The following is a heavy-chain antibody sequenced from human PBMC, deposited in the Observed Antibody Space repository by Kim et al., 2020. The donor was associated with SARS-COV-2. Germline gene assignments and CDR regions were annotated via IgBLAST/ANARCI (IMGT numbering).Heavy chain of an antibody. CDR3: ARGGLEYCGGDCYPPWGSDYYGMDV. CDR1: GFTFSSYE. D-gene: IGHD2-21*02. CDR2: ISSSGSTI. Sequence: GGSLRLFCAASGFTFSSYEMNWVRQAPGKGLEWVSYISSSGSTIYYADSVKGRFTISRDNAKNSLYLQMNSLRAEDTAVYYCARGGLEYCGGDCYPPWGSDYYGMDVWGQGTTVTVSS. V-gene: IGHV3-48*03. J-gene: IGHJ6*02.